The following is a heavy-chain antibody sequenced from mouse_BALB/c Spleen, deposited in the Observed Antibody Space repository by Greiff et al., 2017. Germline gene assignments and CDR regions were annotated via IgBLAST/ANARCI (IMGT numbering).Heavy chain of an antibody. CDR3: ARFYYGRCYAMDY. CDR1: GYTFTDYN. CDR2: IYPYNGGT. V-gene: IGHV1S29*02. D-gene: IGHD1-1*01. Sequence: VQLKESGPELVKPGASVKISCKASGYTFTDYNMHWVKQSHGKSLEWIGYIYPYNGGTSYNQKFKSKATLTVDNSSSTAYMELRSLTSEDSAVYDCARFYYGRCYAMDYWGQGTSVTVSS. J-gene: IGHJ4*01.